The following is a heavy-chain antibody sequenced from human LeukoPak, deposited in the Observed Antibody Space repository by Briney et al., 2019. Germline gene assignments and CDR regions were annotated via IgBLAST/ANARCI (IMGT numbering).Heavy chain of an antibody. V-gene: IGHV4-38-2*01. J-gene: IGHJ4*02. D-gene: IGHD4-23*01. CDR2: IYHSGST. CDR1: GYSISSGYY. Sequence: SETLSLTCAVSGYSISSGYYWGWIRQPPGKGLEWIGSIYHSGSTYYNPSLKSRVTISVDTSKNQFSLKLSSVTAADTAVYYCARRGVATGPDYWGQGTLVTVSS. CDR3: ARRGVATGPDY.